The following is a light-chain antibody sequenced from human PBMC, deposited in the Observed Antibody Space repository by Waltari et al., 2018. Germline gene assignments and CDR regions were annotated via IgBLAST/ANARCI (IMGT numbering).Light chain of an antibody. J-gene: IGKJ2*02. CDR2: GAS. Sequence: EIVMTQSLAALSVSPGERATLSCRASQSISHNLAWYQQKPGQPPRLLISGASTRATGVPARFSGSGSGTEFTLTISSLQSEDSAIYFCQQYNTWPPSTFGQGTKLEIK. CDR1: QSISHN. CDR3: QQYNTWPPST. V-gene: IGKV3-15*01.